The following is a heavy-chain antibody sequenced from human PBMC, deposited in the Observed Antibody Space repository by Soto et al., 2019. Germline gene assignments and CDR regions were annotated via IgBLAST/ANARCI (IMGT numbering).Heavy chain of an antibody. D-gene: IGHD3-3*01. V-gene: IGHV4-31*03. CDR1: GGSISSGDYY. CDR3: ARWWSGSRQGFDP. CDR2: IYYSGST. J-gene: IGHJ5*02. Sequence: QVQLQESGPGLVKPSQTLSLTCTVSGGSISSGDYYWSWIRQPPGKGLEWIGYIYYSGSTYYNPSLKSRVTISVDTSKNQFALKLSSVTAADTAVYYCARWWSGSRQGFDPWGQGTLVTVSS.